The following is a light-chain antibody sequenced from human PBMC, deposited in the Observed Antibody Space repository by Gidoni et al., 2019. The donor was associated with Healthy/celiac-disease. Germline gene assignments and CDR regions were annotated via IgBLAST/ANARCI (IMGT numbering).Light chain of an antibody. CDR1: QSVSSSY. CDR3: QQYGSSPRT. CDR2: CAS. Sequence: EIVLTQSPGTLSLSPGARATLSCRASQSVSSSYLAWYQQKPGQAPRLLIYCASSRATGIPDRFSGSGSGTDFTLTISRLEPEAFAVYYCQQYGSSPRTFGQGTKVEIK. V-gene: IGKV3-20*01. J-gene: IGKJ1*01.